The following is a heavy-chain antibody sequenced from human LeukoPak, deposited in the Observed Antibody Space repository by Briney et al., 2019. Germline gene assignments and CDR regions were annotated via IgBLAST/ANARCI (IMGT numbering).Heavy chain of an antibody. D-gene: IGHD4-17*01. CDR2: ISYDGSNK. CDR1: GFTFSSYA. J-gene: IGHJ4*02. V-gene: IGHV3-30-3*01. CDR3: ASRHYDFGYY. Sequence: GGSLRLSCAASGFTFSSYAMHWVRQAPGKGLEWVAVISYDGSNKYYADSVKGRFTISRDNSKNTLYLQMNSLRAEDTAIYYCASRHYDFGYYWGQGTLVTVSS.